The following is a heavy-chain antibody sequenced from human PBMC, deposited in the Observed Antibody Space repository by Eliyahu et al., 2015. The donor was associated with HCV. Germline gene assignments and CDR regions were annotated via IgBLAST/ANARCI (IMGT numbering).Heavy chain of an antibody. CDR3: AKDYNLRYLINFFDS. J-gene: IGHJ4*02. CDR1: GFXFSDYG. Sequence: QVQLMESGGGVVQPGRSLRLSCAASGFXFSDYGMHWVRQAPGKGLEWVTVISSDATNTYYADSVKGRFTIXRDNSKNTVYLQMSSLRAEDTAVYYCAKDYNLRYLINFFDSWGQGTLVTVSS. CDR2: ISSDATNT. D-gene: IGHD1-20*01. V-gene: IGHV3-30*18.